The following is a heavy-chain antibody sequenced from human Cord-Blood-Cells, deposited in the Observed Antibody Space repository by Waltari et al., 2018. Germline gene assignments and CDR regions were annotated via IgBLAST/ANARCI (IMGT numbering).Heavy chain of an antibody. V-gene: IGHV7-4-1*02. D-gene: IGHD5-12*01. CDR1: GYTLTSYA. Sequence: QVQLVQSGSELKKPGASVKVSCTASGYTLTSYAINWVRQAPGQGLEWMGWSNNNTGNPTYAQGFTGRFVFSLDTSVSTAYLQISSLKAEDTAVYYCAIGGTRYSGYDYFDYWGQGTLVTVSS. CDR2: SNNNTGNP. J-gene: IGHJ4*02. CDR3: AIGGTRYSGYDYFDY.